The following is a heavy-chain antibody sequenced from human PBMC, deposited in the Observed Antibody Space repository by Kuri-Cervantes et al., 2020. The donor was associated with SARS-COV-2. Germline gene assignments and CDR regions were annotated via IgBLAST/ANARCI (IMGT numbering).Heavy chain of an antibody. V-gene: IGHV4-59*12. Sequence: AESLSLSCTVSGGSISSDYWRWIRQPPGKGLEWIGFINYSGGPNYHPSLKSRVSISVDTSKNQFSRRLSCVTAADTALYYWARLGIVWPGIDFWGQGTLVTVSS. CDR2: INYSGGP. CDR3: ARLGIVWPGIDF. CDR1: GGSISSDY. D-gene: IGHD2-15*01. J-gene: IGHJ4*02.